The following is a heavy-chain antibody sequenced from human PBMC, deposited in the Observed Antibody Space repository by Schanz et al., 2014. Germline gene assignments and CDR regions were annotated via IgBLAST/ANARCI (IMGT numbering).Heavy chain of an antibody. J-gene: IGHJ4*02. D-gene: IGHD2-21*01. Sequence: QLQLQESGPGLVKPSETLSLTCTVSGDSISSSRYCWGWIRQPPGKGLEWIGSIYYSGSTYYNPSLKSRVPISVDTPKTQFSLKRSSVTAADTAVYYCARPGAYCGGDCYDYWGQGTLVTVSS. CDR1: GDSISSSRYC. CDR3: ARPGAYCGGDCYDY. CDR2: IYYSGST. V-gene: IGHV4-39*01.